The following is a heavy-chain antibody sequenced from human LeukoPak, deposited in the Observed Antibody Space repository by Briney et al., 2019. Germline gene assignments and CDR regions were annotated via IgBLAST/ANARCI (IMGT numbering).Heavy chain of an antibody. CDR2: INAGNGNT. CDR1: GYTFTSYS. CDR3: ARLLRSRPHPYSSGWYGTGYFDY. Sequence: ASVKVSCKASGYTFTSYSMHWVRQAPGQRLEWMGWINAGNGNTKYSQKFQGRVTITRDTSASTAYMELSSLRSEDTAVYYCARLLRSRPHPYSSGWYGTGYFDYWGQGTLVTVSS. V-gene: IGHV1-3*01. D-gene: IGHD6-19*01. J-gene: IGHJ4*02.